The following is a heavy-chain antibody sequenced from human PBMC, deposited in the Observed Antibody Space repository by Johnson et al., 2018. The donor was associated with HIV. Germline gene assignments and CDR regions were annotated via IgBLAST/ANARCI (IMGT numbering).Heavy chain of an antibody. CDR1: GFTFSSYA. V-gene: IGHV3-30*03. CDR2: ISYDGSYK. J-gene: IGHJ3*02. D-gene: IGHD4-17*01. CDR3: ASYGDYKSSDAFDI. Sequence: QVQLVESGGGVVQPGRSLRLSCAASGFTFSSYAMHCVRQAPGKGLEWVAVISYDGSYKYYADSVKGRLTISRENSKNTLYLQMNSLRAEDTAVDYCASYGDYKSSDAFDIWGQGTMVTVSS.